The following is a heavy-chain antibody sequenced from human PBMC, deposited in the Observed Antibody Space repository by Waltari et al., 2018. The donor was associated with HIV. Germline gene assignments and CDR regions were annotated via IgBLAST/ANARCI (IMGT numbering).Heavy chain of an antibody. Sequence: EVQVVETGGGLIQPGGSLSLSCAAPGFRVSTAYMRWVHQAPGTGLGWVSVIYSDGDTSYGDSVKGRFTMSRDNSKNTVFLQMNSLRVEDTAVYYCARGREYSYGPVSYWGQGALVTVSS. J-gene: IGHJ4*02. CDR1: GFRVSTAY. CDR2: IYSDGDT. D-gene: IGHD5-18*01. V-gene: IGHV3-53*02. CDR3: ARGREYSYGPVSY.